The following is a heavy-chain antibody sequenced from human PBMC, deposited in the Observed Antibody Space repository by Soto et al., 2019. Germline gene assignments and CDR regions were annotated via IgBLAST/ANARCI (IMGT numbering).Heavy chain of an antibody. J-gene: IGHJ4*02. V-gene: IGHV4-34*01. CDR1: CGSFSGYY. CDR2: INHSGST. Sequence: QVQLQQWGAGLLKPSETLSLTCAVYCGSFSGYYWSWIRQPPGKGLEWSGEINHSGSTNYNPSLQSRVTISVDTSKNQFSLKLSSVTAADTAVYYCARGSGELSFRKKTHFDYWGQGTLVTVSS. CDR3: ARGSGELSFRKKTHFDY. D-gene: IGHD3-16*02.